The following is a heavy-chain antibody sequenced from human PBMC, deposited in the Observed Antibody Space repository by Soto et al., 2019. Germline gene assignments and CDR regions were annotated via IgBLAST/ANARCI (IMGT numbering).Heavy chain of an antibody. CDR2: ISGSGGST. CDR3: AKNVPPLGIFWSGGAYYYYYYMDV. Sequence: GGSLRLSCAASGFTFSSYAMSWVRQAPGKGLEWVSAISGSGGSTYYADSVKGRFTISRDNSKNTLYLQMNSLRAEDTAVYYCAKNVPPLGIFWSGGAYYYYYYMDVWGKGTTVTVSS. D-gene: IGHD3-3*01. J-gene: IGHJ6*03. V-gene: IGHV3-23*01. CDR1: GFTFSSYA.